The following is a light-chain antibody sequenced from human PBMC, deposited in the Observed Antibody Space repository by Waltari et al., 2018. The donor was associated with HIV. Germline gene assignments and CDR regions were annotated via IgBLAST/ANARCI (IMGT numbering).Light chain of an antibody. CDR1: TSHLETNY. CDR3: GTWDSSLNTPV. CDR2: DKN. V-gene: IGLV1-51*01. Sequence: QPVLTQPPSVSAAPGRSVTITCSVSTSHLETNYVSWYQQIPGTAPKLLIYDKNKRPSGIPGRFSGSKSATSATLGITGLQTGDEAEYFCGTWDSSLNTPVFGGGSRLTVL. J-gene: IGLJ2*01.